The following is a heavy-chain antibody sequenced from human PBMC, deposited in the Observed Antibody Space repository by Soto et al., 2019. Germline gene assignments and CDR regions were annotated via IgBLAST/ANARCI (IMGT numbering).Heavy chain of an antibody. Sequence: LSLTCAVSGYSINSGYYWGWIRQSPGKGLEWIGSVFHSGTTYSTPSLKTRLTISVDTSKNQFSLDLNAVTAADTAVYYCVRDFGDLHDFWSGSDYWGQGIPGTVS. CDR3: VRDFGDLHDFWSGSDY. J-gene: IGHJ4*02. V-gene: IGHV4-38-2*02. CDR1: GYSINSGYY. CDR2: VFHSGTT. D-gene: IGHD3-3*01.